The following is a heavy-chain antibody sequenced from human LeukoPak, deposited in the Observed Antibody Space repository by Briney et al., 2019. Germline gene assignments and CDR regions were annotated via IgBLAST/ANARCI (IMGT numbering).Heavy chain of an antibody. CDR3: ARHPNTYCSSTSCSSSA. CDR2: IYYSGST. CDR1: GGSISSYY. V-gene: IGHV4-59*08. Sequence: PSETLSLTCTVSGGSISSYYWSWIRQPPGKGLEWIGYIYYSGSTNYNPSLKSRVTISVDTSKNQFSLKLSSVTAADTAVYYCARHPNTYCSSTSCSSSAWGQGTLVTVSS. D-gene: IGHD2-2*01. J-gene: IGHJ5*02.